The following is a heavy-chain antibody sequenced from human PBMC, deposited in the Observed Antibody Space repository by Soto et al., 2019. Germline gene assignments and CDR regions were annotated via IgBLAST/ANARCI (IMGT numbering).Heavy chain of an antibody. D-gene: IGHD2-8*02. CDR3: ARVGGTETCFAP. CDR1: GGAVSAGSYY. V-gene: IGHV4-61*01. J-gene: IGHJ5*02. CDR2: LYYTGRT. Sequence: QVQLQESGPGLVKPSETLSLTCTVSGGAVSAGSYYWGWIRQPPGKGLEWIGFLYYTGRTNYNPSLKGRVTMSLDTSKNQVSLNLTSVTAADPAVYTCARVGGTETCFAPWGKEPLVTSSP.